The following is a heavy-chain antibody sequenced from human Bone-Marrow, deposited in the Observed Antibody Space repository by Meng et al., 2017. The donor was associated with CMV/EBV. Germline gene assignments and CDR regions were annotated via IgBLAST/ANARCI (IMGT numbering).Heavy chain of an antibody. CDR3: ARSPYLVNSKGASSGWYPVY. CDR1: GFTFSSYW. D-gene: IGHD6-19*01. Sequence: GESLKISCAASGFTFSSYWMHWVRQAPGKGLEWVSYISSSGSTIYYADSVKGRFTISRDNAKNSLYLQMNSLRAEDTAVYYCARSPYLVNSKGASSGWYPVYWGQGTLVTVSS. CDR2: ISSSGSTI. V-gene: IGHV3-48*04. J-gene: IGHJ4*02.